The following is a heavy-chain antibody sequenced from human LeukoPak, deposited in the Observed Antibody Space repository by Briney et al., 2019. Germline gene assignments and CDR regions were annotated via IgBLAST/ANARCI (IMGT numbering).Heavy chain of an antibody. CDR3: ARVDTAMGPYYFDY. CDR2: ISAYNGNT. V-gene: IGHV1-18*01. CDR1: GYTFTSYG. J-gene: IGHJ4*02. Sequence: ASVKVSCKASGYTFTSYGISWVRQAPGQGLEWMGWISAYNGNTNYAQKLQGRVTMTTDTSTSTAHMELRSLRSDDTAVYYCARVDTAMGPYYFDYWGQGTLVTVSS. D-gene: IGHD5-18*01.